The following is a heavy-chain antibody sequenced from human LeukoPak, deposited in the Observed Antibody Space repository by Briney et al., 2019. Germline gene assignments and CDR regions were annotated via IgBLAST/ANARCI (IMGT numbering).Heavy chain of an antibody. D-gene: IGHD2-21*02. V-gene: IGHV4-4*02. CDR3: ARDVTWPGAVRGYDYHYMDA. CDR1: GFIFRSYW. J-gene: IGHJ6*03. CDR2: IHHSGAI. Sequence: GSLRLSCAASGFIFRSYWMSWVRQAPGKGLEWIGEIHHSGAINYNPSLKNRVTMSLDTPKNQVSLKVTSLTAADTAVYYCARDVTWPGAVRGYDYHYMDAWGTGTTVIVSS.